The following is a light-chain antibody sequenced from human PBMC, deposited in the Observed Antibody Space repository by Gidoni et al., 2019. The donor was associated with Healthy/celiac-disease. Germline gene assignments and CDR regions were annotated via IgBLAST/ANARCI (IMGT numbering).Light chain of an antibody. CDR1: QSISSY. J-gene: IGKJ1*01. Sequence: DIQRTQSPSSLSASVGDRVTVTCRASQSISSYLNWYQQKPGKAPKILIYAASSLQSGVPSRVSGSGYGTDFTLTINSLQPEDFATYYFQQSYSTPRTFGQGTKVEIK. CDR2: AAS. V-gene: IGKV1-39*01. CDR3: QQSYSTPRT.